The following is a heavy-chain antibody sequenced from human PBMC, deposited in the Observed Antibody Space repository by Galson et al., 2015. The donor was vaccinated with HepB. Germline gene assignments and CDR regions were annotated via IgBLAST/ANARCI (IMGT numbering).Heavy chain of an antibody. J-gene: IGHJ6*02. CDR3: ARDPGYDSSVGYYYGMDV. V-gene: IGHV3-33*01. CDR2: IWYDGSNK. Sequence: SLRLSCAASGFTFSTYAMHWVRQAPGKGLEWVAVIWYDGSNKYYADSVKGRFTISRDNSKNTLYLQMNSLRAEDTAVYYCARDPGYDSSVGYYYGMDVWGQGTTVTVSS. CDR1: GFTFSTYA. D-gene: IGHD3-22*01.